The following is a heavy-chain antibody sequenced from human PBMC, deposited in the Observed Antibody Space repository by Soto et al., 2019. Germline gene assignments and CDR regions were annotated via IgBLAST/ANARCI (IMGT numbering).Heavy chain of an antibody. J-gene: IGHJ5*02. D-gene: IGHD2-8*01. CDR3: ARDPPYCTNGVCYRGGFDP. Sequence: ASVKVSCKASGYTFTNYGISWVRQAPGQGLEWMGWINTYNGNTNHAQKLQGRVTMTTDTSTSTAYMELRSLRSDDTAVYYCARDPPYCTNGVCYRGGFDPWGQGTLVTVSS. CDR2: INTYNGNT. V-gene: IGHV1-18*01. CDR1: GYTFTNYG.